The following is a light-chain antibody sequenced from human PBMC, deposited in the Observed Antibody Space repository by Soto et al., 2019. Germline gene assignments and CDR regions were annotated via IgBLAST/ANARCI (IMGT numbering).Light chain of an antibody. J-gene: IGKJ5*01. V-gene: IGKV3-15*01. CDR1: QSVGSN. CDR3: QQYNKWPPIT. CDR2: GAS. Sequence: DIVLTQSPGTLSVSPGERATLSCRVSQSVGSNLAWYQQKPGQAPRLLIFGASTRATGIPARFSGSGSGTEFTLTISSLQSEDFAVYYCQQYNKWPPITFGQGTRLEIK.